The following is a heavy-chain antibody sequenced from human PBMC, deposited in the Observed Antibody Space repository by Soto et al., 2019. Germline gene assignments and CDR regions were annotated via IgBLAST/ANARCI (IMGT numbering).Heavy chain of an antibody. CDR2: IIPIFGTA. Sequence: QVQLVQSGAEVKNPGSSVNVSCKASGGTFSSYAISWVRQAPGQGLEWMGGIIPIFGTANYAQKFQGRVTITADESTSTAYMELSSLRSEDTAVYYCARRKNRRDSNGYYNLDYWGQGTLVTVSS. V-gene: IGHV1-69*01. CDR3: ARRKNRRDSNGYYNLDY. D-gene: IGHD3-22*01. CDR1: GGTFSSYA. J-gene: IGHJ4*02.